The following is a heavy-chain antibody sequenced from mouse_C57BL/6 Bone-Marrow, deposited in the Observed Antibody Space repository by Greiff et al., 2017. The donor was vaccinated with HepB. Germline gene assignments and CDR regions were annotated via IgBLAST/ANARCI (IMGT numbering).Heavy chain of an antibody. Sequence: VQLQESGAELVRPGASVTLSCKASGYTFTDYEMHWVKQTPVHGLEWIGAIDPETGGTAYNQKFKGKAILTADKSSSTAYMELRSLTSEDSAVYYCTRWSITTVVADWYFDVWGTGTTVTVSS. J-gene: IGHJ1*03. CDR3: TRWSITTVVADWYFDV. D-gene: IGHD1-1*01. CDR2: IDPETGGT. CDR1: GYTFTDYE. V-gene: IGHV1-15*01.